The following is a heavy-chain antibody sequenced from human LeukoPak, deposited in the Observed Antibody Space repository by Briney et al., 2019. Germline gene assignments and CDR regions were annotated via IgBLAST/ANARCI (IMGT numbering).Heavy chain of an antibody. D-gene: IGHD3-22*01. Sequence: GGSLRLSCAASGFTFSSYSMDWVRQAPGKGLEWVSAISGSGGSTYYADSVKGRFTISRDNSKNTLYLQMNSLRAEDTAVYYCAKATPPPSYYYDSSGPLDYWGQGTLVTVSS. J-gene: IGHJ4*02. V-gene: IGHV3-23*01. CDR3: AKATPPPSYYYDSSGPLDY. CDR1: GFTFSSYS. CDR2: ISGSGGST.